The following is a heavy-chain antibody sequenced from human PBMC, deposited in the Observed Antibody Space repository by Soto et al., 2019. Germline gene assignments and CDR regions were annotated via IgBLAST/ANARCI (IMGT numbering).Heavy chain of an antibody. CDR3: ARAARDYGDY. CDR2: IKQDGSEK. J-gene: IGHJ4*02. V-gene: IGHV3-7*01. Sequence: PSETLSLTCAVYGGSFSGYYWSWIRQPPGKGLEWVANIKQDGSEKYYVDSVKGRFTISRDNAKNSLYLQMNSLRAEDTAVYYCARAARDYGDYWGQGTLVTVSS. CDR1: GGSFSGYY.